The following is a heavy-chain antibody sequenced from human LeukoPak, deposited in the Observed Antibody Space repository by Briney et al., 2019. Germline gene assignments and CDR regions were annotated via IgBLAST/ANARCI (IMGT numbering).Heavy chain of an antibody. CDR1: GFTFSNYA. V-gene: IGHV4-34*01. CDR3: ARLRSTVNPFDY. J-gene: IGHJ4*02. CDR2: INHSGST. D-gene: IGHD4-11*01. Sequence: GSLRLSCAASGFTFSNYAMSWIRQPPGKGLEWIGEINHSGSTNYNPSLKSRVTISVDTSKNQFSLKLSSVTAADTAVYYCARLRSTVNPFDYWGQGTLVTVSS.